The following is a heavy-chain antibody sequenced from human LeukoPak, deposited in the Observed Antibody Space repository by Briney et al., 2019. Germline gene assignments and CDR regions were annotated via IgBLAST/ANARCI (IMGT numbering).Heavy chain of an antibody. CDR2: INTNTGNP. J-gene: IGHJ6*02. D-gene: IGHD3-22*01. V-gene: IGHV7-4-1*02. CDR1: GYTFTSYA. CDR3: ARVRDSPRNYYGMDV. Sequence: ASVKVSCKASGYTFTSYAMNWVRQAPGQGLEWMGLINTNTGNPTYAQGFTGRFVFSLDTSVSTAYLQISSLKAEDTAVYYCARVRDSPRNYYGMDVWGQGTTVTVSS.